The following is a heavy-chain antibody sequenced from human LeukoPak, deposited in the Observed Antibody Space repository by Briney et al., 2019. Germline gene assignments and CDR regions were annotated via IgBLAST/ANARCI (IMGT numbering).Heavy chain of an antibody. CDR3: ARGGGYNWFDP. J-gene: IGHJ5*02. CDR2: ISQSGST. CDR1: GGSISSYY. V-gene: IGHV4-34*01. Sequence: PSETLSLTCTVSGGSISSYYWSWIRQPPGKGLEWIGEISQSGSTNYNSSLKSRVTISVDTSKNQFSLKLTSVTAADTAVYYCARGGGYNWFDPWGQGTLVTVSS.